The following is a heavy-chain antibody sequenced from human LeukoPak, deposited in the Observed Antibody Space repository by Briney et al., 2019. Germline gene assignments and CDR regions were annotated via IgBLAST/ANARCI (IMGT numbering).Heavy chain of an antibody. J-gene: IGHJ4*02. CDR1: GGSINSSSYY. CDR2: IYYSGST. D-gene: IGHD3-22*01. Sequence: PSETLSLTCTVSGGSINSSSYYWGWIRQPPGKGLEWIGSIYYSGSTYYNPSLKSRVTISVDTSKNQFSLKLSSVTAADTAVYYCASRYYYDSSGYYHYFDYWGQGTLVTVSS. CDR3: ASRYYYDSSGYYHYFDY. V-gene: IGHV4-39*07.